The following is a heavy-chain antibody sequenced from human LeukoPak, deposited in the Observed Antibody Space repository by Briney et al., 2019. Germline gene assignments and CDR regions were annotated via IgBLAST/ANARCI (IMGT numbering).Heavy chain of an antibody. J-gene: IGHJ4*02. V-gene: IGHV5-51*01. D-gene: IGHD5-18*01. CDR1: GYSFTDYW. CDR3: ARVSPDTALAAYFEY. CDR2: IYPGDSDT. Sequence: GESLKISCKGSGYSFTDYWIGWVRQMPGKGLEWMGIIYPGDSDTKYSPSFQGQVTISADKSLSLAYIQWSSLKASDTAMYFCARVSPDTALAAYFEYWGQGTLVTVSS.